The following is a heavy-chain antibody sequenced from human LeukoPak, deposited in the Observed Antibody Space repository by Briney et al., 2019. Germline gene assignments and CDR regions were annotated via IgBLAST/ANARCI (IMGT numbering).Heavy chain of an antibody. J-gene: IGHJ4*02. CDR2: ISYDGSNK. Sequence: GRSLRLSCAASGFTFSSYGMHWVRHAPGKGLEWVAVISYDGSNKYYADSVKGRFTISRDNSKNTLYLQMNSLRAEDTAVYYCAKIWYDSSGCLDYWGQGTLVTVSS. V-gene: IGHV3-30*18. CDR1: GFTFSSYG. D-gene: IGHD3-22*01. CDR3: AKIWYDSSGCLDY.